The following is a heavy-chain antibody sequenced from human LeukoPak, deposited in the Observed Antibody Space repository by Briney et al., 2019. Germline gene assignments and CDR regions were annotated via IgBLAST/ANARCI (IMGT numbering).Heavy chain of an antibody. J-gene: IGHJ4*02. V-gene: IGHV3-48*03. CDR1: GFTFSGSA. Sequence: PGGSLRLSCAASGFTFSGSAMYWVRQAPGKGLEWVSYISSSGSTIYYADFVKGRFTISRDNAKNSLYLQMNSLRAEDTAVYYCARVYGSGSYSDYWGQGTLVTVSS. CDR2: ISSSGSTI. D-gene: IGHD3-10*01. CDR3: ARVYGSGSYSDY.